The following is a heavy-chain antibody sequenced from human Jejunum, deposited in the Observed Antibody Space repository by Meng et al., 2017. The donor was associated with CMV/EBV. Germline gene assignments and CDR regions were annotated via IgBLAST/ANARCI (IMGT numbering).Heavy chain of an antibody. CDR1: GTCVSTGSRC. CDR2: FYSGEST. D-gene: IGHD1/OR15-1a*01. V-gene: IGHV4-61*01. Sequence: CTVSGTCVSTGSRCWSSVRQSPDRGLVLVGYFYSGESTNYNPTLTSRITISVDMSKNQFSLNLNSVTAADTAVYYCAKDGNWNRWFDPWGQGTLVTVSS. J-gene: IGHJ5*02. CDR3: AKDGNWNRWFDP.